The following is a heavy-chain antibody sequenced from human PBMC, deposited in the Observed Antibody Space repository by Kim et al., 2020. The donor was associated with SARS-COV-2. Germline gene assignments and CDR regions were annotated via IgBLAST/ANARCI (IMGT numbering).Heavy chain of an antibody. V-gene: IGHV1-18*03. Sequence: ASVKVSCKTSGYMFTTYGINWVRQAPGQGLEWMGWISGHNGRTNYALKFQGRVTMTTDTSTTTAYMELRSLTSDDMAVYYCARGDNYGSTGYFLYWGQGTLVTVSS. CDR3: ARGDNYGSTGYFLY. CDR1: GYMFTTYG. J-gene: IGHJ4*02. D-gene: IGHD3-9*01. CDR2: ISGHNGRT.